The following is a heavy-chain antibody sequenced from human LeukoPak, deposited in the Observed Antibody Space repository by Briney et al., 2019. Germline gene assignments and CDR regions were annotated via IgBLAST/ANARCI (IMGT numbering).Heavy chain of an antibody. D-gene: IGHD3-10*01. J-gene: IGHJ5*02. Sequence: GGSLRLSCAASGFTFSSYAITWVRQAPGKGLEWVANIKQDGSEKYYVDSVKGRFTISRDNAKNSLYLQMNSLRAEDTAVYYCARIITMVRGVIPWFDPWGQGTLVTVSS. CDR1: GFTFSSYA. CDR2: IKQDGSEK. CDR3: ARIITMVRGVIPWFDP. V-gene: IGHV3-7*01.